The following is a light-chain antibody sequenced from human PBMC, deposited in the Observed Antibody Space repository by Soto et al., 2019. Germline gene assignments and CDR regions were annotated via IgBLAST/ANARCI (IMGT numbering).Light chain of an antibody. J-gene: IGKJ5*01. V-gene: IGKV3-11*01. CDR2: DAS. CDR3: QQRSNWPPEIT. Sequence: EIVMTQSPATLSVSPGERATLSCRASQSVSSNLAWYQQKPGQAPRLLIYDASNRATGIPARFSGSGSGTDFTLTISSLEPEDFAVYYCQQRSNWPPEITFGQGTRLEI. CDR1: QSVSSN.